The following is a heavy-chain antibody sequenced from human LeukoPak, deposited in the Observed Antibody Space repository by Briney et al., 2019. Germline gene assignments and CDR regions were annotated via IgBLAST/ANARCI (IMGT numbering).Heavy chain of an antibody. J-gene: IGHJ4*02. CDR3: ARELWFGESYDY. V-gene: IGHV3-23*01. CDR1: GFTFSSFA. Sequence: GGSLRLSCAASGFTFSSFAMSWVRQASGKGLEWVSVISGSGGTTYNADSVKGRFTISRDNSKNTLYLQMNSLRAEDTAVYYCARELWFGESYDYWGQGTLVTVSS. CDR2: ISGSGGTT. D-gene: IGHD3-10*01.